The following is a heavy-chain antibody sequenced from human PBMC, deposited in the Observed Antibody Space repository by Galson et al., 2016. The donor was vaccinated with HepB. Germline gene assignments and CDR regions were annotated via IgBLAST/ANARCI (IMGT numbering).Heavy chain of an antibody. D-gene: IGHD7-27*01. Sequence: SLRLSCAASGFTFTNAWMNWVRQGPGKGLQWVGRIKSKTDGGTTDYAAPVKGRFTISRDESKTTVFLQMNSLKTEDSGVYHCTTDRGDRLRAFDVWGQGTTVTVSP. CDR1: GFTFTNAW. V-gene: IGHV3-15*01. CDR3: TTDRGDRLRAFDV. J-gene: IGHJ3*01. CDR2: IKSKTDGGTT.